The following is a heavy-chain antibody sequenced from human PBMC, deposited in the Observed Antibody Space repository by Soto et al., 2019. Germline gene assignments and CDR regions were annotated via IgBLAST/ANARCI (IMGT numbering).Heavy chain of an antibody. D-gene: IGHD3-3*01. CDR3: ARAPRSLSDFWSGYSND. CDR2: IYYSGST. Sequence: QVQLQESGPGLVKPSQTLSLTCTVSGGSISSGDYYWSWIRQPPGKGLEWIGYIYYSGSTYYNPSLKSRVTISVDTSKNQFSLKLSSVTAADTAVYYCARAPRSLSDFWSGYSNDWGQGTLVTVSS. V-gene: IGHV4-30-4*01. CDR1: GGSISSGDYY. J-gene: IGHJ4*02.